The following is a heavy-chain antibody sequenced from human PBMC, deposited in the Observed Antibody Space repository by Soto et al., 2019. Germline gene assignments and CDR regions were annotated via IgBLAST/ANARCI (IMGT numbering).Heavy chain of an antibody. CDR2: ISGSDDRT. J-gene: IGHJ4*02. CDR3: AKRSSSSAFDY. D-gene: IGHD6-6*01. Sequence: EVQLLESGGGLVQPGESLRLSCAASGFTFSSYAMSWVRQAPGKGLEWVSVISGSDDRTYYADAVKGRFTISRDNSKNTLYLQMTSLRAEDTAVYYCAKRSSSSAFDYWGQGTLVTVSS. V-gene: IGHV3-23*01. CDR1: GFTFSSYA.